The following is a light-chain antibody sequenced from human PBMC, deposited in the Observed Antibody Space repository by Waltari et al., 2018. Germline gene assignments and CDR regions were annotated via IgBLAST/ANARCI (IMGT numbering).Light chain of an antibody. J-gene: IGKJ1*01. Sequence: DIVMTQSPDSLAVSLGERATINCKSSQSVLYSVNNKNPLAWYQQKPGQPPNLLIYWASARESGVPDRFSGSGYGTDFTLTITSLQAEDVAVYYCHQYSTTPWTFGQGTKVEI. V-gene: IGKV4-1*01. CDR3: HQYSTTPWT. CDR1: QSVLYSVNNKNP. CDR2: WAS.